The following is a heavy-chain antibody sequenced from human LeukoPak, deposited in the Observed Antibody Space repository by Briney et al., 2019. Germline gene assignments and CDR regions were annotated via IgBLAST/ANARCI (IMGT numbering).Heavy chain of an antibody. CDR2: IRYDGSNK. CDR3: AREESSSSGYYFDY. D-gene: IGHD6-6*01. CDR1: GFTFSSYS. Sequence: GGSLRLSCAASGFTFSSYSMNWVRQAPGKGLEWVAFIRYDGSNKYYADSVKGRLTISRDNAKNSLYLQMNSLRAEDTAVYYCAREESSSSGYYFDYWGQGALVTVSS. J-gene: IGHJ4*02. V-gene: IGHV3-30*02.